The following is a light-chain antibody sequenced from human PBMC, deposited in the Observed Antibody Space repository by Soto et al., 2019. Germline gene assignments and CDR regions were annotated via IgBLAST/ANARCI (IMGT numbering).Light chain of an antibody. J-gene: IGKJ1*01. V-gene: IGKV1-5*03. CDR3: QQYKTYWT. CDR1: QGVNSW. CDR2: RAS. Sequence: DIQMTQSPSALTASVGDRVTITCRASQGVNSWVAWYQQKSGKAPNLLIYRASTLENGVPLRFSGSGSETEFTLTISSLQPEDSATYYCQQYKTYWTFGQGTKVDIK.